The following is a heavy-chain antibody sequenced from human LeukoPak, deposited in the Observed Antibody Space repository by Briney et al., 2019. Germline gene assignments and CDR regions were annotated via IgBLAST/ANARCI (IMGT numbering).Heavy chain of an antibody. Sequence: SETLSLTCAVYGGSFSGYYWSWIRQPPGKGLEWIGEINHSGSTNYNPSLKSRVTISVDTSKNQFSLKLSSVTAADTAVYYCARGDFWSSLDIWGQGAMVTVSS. D-gene: IGHD3-3*01. V-gene: IGHV4-34*01. J-gene: IGHJ3*02. CDR3: ARGDFWSSLDI. CDR1: GGSFSGYY. CDR2: INHSGST.